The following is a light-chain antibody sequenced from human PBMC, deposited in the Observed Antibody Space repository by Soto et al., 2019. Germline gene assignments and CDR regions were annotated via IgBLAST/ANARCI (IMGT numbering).Light chain of an antibody. CDR1: QSVSSSY. CDR2: GAS. Sequence: ELVFPPSPGTLSLSPGERATLSCRASQSVSSSYLAWYQQKPGQAPRLLIYGASSRATGIPDRFSGSGSGMDFALTISMQHHEDFAVYYCQKYSDSSITFGQGTRLDIK. J-gene: IGKJ5*01. V-gene: IGKV3-20*01. CDR3: QKYSDSSIT.